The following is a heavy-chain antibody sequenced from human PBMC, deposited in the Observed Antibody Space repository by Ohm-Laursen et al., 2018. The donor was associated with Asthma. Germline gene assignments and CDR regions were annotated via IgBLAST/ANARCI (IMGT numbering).Heavy chain of an antibody. V-gene: IGHV3-23*01. CDR3: AKESDIVVVSAAMLDY. CDR2: ISGSGGGT. D-gene: IGHD2-2*01. CDR1: GFTFSSYA. Sequence: GSLRLSCAASGFTFSSYAMSWVRQAPGKGLEWVSVISGSGGGTYYADSVKGRFTISRDNSKTTLYLQMNNLRAEDTAVYYCAKESDIVVVSAAMLDYWGQGTQVTVSS. J-gene: IGHJ4*02.